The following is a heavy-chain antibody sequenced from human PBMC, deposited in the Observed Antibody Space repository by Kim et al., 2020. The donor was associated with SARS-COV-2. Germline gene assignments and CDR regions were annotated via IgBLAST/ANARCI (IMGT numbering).Heavy chain of an antibody. V-gene: IGHV4-39*07. D-gene: IGHD6-13*01. Sequence: SLRSRVTISVDTSKNPFSLKLSSGTAADTAVYYCARDLVIAAAVTSGFDYWGQGTLVTVSS. CDR3: ARDLVIAAAVTSGFDY. J-gene: IGHJ4*02.